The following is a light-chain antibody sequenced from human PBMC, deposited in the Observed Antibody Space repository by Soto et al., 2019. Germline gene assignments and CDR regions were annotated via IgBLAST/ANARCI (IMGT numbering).Light chain of an antibody. CDR2: KVS. Sequence: DVVMTQSPLSLPVTLGQPASISCRSSQSLVYSNGNTYLHWFQQRPGQSTRRLIYKVSNRDSGVPVKFSGIGSGTDFTLRINRVEAEDVGVYYCLQGTHLTPTFGQGTKVEI. J-gene: IGKJ1*01. CDR1: QSLVYSNGNTY. V-gene: IGKV2-30*01. CDR3: LQGTHLTPT.